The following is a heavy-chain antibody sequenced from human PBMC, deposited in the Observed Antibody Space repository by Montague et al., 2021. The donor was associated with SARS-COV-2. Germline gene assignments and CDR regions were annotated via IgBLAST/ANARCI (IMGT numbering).Heavy chain of an antibody. CDR1: DGSISSPNW. D-gene: IGHD3-16*01. CDR2: IYYTGNT. Sequence: SETLSLTCAVSDGSISSPNWWNWFRQPPGKGLEWIGEIYYTGNTNYNPSLKSRVTIFINKSKNHFSLQLSSVTAADTAVYYCARGGTYHYGMDGWGQGTTVAVSS. V-gene: IGHV4-4*02. CDR3: ARGGTYHYGMDG. J-gene: IGHJ6*02.